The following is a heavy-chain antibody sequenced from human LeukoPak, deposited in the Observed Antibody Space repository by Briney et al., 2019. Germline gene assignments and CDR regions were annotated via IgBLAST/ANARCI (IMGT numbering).Heavy chain of an antibody. V-gene: IGHV4-59*08. CDR1: GGSINSYY. CDR2: IYYRGST. J-gene: IGHJ4*02. CDR3: ARYREVGATVDY. Sequence: RASETLSLTCTVSGGSINSYYWSWIRQPPGRGLEWIASIYYRGSTHYNPSLASLKSRVTISGDTSKNQFSLKLSSVTAADTAVYYCARYREVGATVDYWGQGTLVTVSS. D-gene: IGHD1-26*01.